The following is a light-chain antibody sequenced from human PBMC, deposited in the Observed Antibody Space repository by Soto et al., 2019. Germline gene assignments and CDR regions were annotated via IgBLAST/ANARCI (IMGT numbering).Light chain of an antibody. Sequence: EIVMTQSPATLSLSPGERTTLSCRASQSVSSSYLSWYQQKPGPAPRLLIYGASTRATGIPARFSGSGSRTDFTLTITSLQPEDFAVYYCQQDYNSLTFGGGTKVDIK. CDR2: GAS. CDR3: QQDYNSLT. V-gene: IGKV3D-7*01. CDR1: QSVSSSY. J-gene: IGKJ4*01.